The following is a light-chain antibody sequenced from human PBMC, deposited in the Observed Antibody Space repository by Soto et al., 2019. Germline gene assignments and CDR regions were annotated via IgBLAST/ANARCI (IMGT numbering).Light chain of an antibody. CDR1: QSVKVN. CDR2: DAS. Sequence: EVVMTQSPATLSVSPGERATLFCRASQSVKVNLAWYQQKPGQAPRLLIYDASTRATCIPARLSGSGSGTEFTLTISRLQSEDFAVYYCQQYNSWPPLTFGGGTKVEIK. J-gene: IGKJ4*01. V-gene: IGKV3-15*01. CDR3: QQYNSWPPLT.